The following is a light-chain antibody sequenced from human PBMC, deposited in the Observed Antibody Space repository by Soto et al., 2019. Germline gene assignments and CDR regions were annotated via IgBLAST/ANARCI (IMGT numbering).Light chain of an antibody. CDR3: QSYDISLHNYV. V-gene: IGLV1-40*01. Sequence: QSVLTQPPSVSGAPGPRVSISCTGSTPNIGARYDVHSYQHLPGTAPKLLIYGDNNRPSGVPDRFSGSKSGTSASLAITRLQAADEADYYCQSYDISLHNYVFGTGTKVTVL. J-gene: IGLJ1*01. CDR2: GDN. CDR1: TPNIGARYD.